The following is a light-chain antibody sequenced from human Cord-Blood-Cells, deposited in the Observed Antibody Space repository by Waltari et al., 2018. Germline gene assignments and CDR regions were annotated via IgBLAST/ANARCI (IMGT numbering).Light chain of an antibody. V-gene: IGLV2-23*02. Sequence: QSALTQPASVSGSRGQSITISCPGTSSDVGSYNLVPWYQQHPGKAPKLMIYEVSKRPSGVSNRFSGSKSGNTASLTISGLQAEDEADYYCCSYAGSSTYVFGTGTKVTVL. CDR1: SSDVGSYNL. J-gene: IGLJ1*01. CDR2: EVS. CDR3: CSYAGSSTYV.